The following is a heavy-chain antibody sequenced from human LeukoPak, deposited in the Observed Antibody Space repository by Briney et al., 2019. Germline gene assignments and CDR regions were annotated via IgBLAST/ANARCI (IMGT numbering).Heavy chain of an antibody. D-gene: IGHD3-10*01. J-gene: IGHJ5*02. V-gene: IGHV1-18*04. CDR1: GYTFTSYG. CDR3: ARDGYGSGSYLWWFDP. CDR2: ISAYKGNT. Sequence: ASVKVSCKASGYTFTSYGISWVRQAPGQGLEWMGWISAYKGNTNYAQKLQGRVTMTTDTSTSTAYMELRSLRSDDTAVYYCARDGYGSGSYLWWFDPWGQGTLVTVSS.